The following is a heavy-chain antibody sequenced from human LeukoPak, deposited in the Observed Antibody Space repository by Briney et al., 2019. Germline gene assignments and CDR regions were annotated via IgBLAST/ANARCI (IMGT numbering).Heavy chain of an antibody. CDR3: ARDAAGNWNDGNYFDY. V-gene: IGHV3-21*01. D-gene: IGHD1-1*01. CDR2: ISSSSSYI. Sequence: GGSLRLSCAASGSTFPTYAMNWVRQAPGKGLEWVSSISSSSSYIYYADSVKGRFTISRDNAKNSLYLQMNSLRAEDTAVYYCARDAAGNWNDGNYFDYWGQGTLVTVSS. J-gene: IGHJ4*02. CDR1: GSTFPTYA.